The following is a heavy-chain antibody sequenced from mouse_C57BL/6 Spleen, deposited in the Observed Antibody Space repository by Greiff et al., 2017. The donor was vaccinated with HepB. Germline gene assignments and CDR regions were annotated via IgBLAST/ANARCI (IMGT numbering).Heavy chain of an antibody. Sequence: QVQLKQSGAELVKPGASVKISCKASGYAFSSYWMNWVKQRPGKGLEWIGQIYPGDGDTNYNGKFKGKATLTADKSSSTAYMQLNSLTSEDSAVYFCARGGGNYEDYAMDYWGQGTSVTVSS. CDR2: IYPGDGDT. CDR3: ARGGGNYEDYAMDY. CDR1: GYAFSSYW. J-gene: IGHJ4*01. V-gene: IGHV1-80*01. D-gene: IGHD2-1*01.